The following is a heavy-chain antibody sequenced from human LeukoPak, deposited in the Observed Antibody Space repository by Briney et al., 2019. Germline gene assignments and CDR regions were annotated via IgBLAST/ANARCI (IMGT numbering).Heavy chain of an antibody. CDR2: IKQDGSEK. Sequence: GGSLRLSCAASGFTFSSYWMSWVRQAPGKGLEWVANIKQDGSEKYYVDSVKGRFTISRDNAKNSLYLQMNSLRAEDTAVYYCAREIALVSCQLAQGYYYYGMDVWGQGTTVTVSS. CDR1: GFTFSSYW. V-gene: IGHV3-7*01. CDR3: AREIALVSCQLAQGYYYYGMDV. D-gene: IGHD2-2*01. J-gene: IGHJ6*02.